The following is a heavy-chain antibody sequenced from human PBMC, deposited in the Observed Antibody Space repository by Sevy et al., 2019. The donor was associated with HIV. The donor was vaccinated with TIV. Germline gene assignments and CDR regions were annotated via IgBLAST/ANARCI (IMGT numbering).Heavy chain of an antibody. Sequence: GGSLRLSCAASGFTFSSYEMNWVRQAPGKGLEWVAVISYDGSNKYYADSVKGRFTISRDNSKNTLYLQMNSLRAEDTAVYYCARDSPNVGYSFDYWGQGTLVTVSS. J-gene: IGHJ4*02. CDR1: GFTFSSYE. V-gene: IGHV3-30*04. CDR3: ARDSPNVGYSFDY. D-gene: IGHD3-22*01. CDR2: ISYDGSNK.